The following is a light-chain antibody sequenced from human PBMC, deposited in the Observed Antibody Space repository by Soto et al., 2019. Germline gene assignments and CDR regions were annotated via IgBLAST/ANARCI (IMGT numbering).Light chain of an antibody. CDR1: QDIRNG. V-gene: IGKV1-6*01. CDR3: LQDHIYPWT. J-gene: IGKJ1*01. CDR2: AAS. Sequence: AVQMTQSPSSLSASVGDRVTITCRASQDIRNGLGWYRQKPGKAPELLIYAASSLQSGVPSRFSGSASGTDFTLTICSLQPEDFATYYCLQDHIYPWTFGQGTKVEI.